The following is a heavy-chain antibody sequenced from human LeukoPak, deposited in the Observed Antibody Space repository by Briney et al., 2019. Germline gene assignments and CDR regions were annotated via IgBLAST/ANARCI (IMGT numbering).Heavy chain of an antibody. J-gene: IGHJ6*03. CDR1: GGSFSGYY. CDR3: ARAPTFYMDV. CDR2: INHSGST. Sequence: SETLSLTCAVYGGSFSGYYWSWIRQPPGKGLEWIGEINHSGSTNYHPSLKSRVTISVDTSKNQFSLKLSSVTAADTAVYYYARAPTFYMDVWGKGTTVTVSS. V-gene: IGHV4-34*01.